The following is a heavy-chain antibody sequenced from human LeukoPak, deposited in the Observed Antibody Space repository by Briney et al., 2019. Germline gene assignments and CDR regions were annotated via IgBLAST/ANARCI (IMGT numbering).Heavy chain of an antibody. CDR3: ARERSRSGDV. J-gene: IGHJ6*04. CDR2: TNPNSGGT. Sequence: ASVKVSCKASGYTFTGYYMHWARQAPGQGLEWMGRTNPNSGGTNYAQKFQGRVTMTRDTSISTAYMELSRLRSDDTAVYYCARERSRSGDVWGKGTTVTVSS. CDR1: GYTFTGYY. D-gene: IGHD6-13*01. V-gene: IGHV1-2*06.